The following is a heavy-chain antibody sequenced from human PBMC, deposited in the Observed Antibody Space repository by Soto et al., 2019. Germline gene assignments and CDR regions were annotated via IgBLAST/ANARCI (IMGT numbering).Heavy chain of an antibody. D-gene: IGHD6-6*01. Sequence: GGSLRLSCAASGFTFSSYGMHWVRQAPGKGLEWVAVIWYDGSNKYYADSVKGRFTISRDNSKNTLYLQMNSLRAEDTAVYYCARGPGIAARLDYWGQGTLVTVSS. J-gene: IGHJ4*02. CDR1: GFTFSSYG. CDR3: ARGPGIAARLDY. V-gene: IGHV3-33*01. CDR2: IWYDGSNK.